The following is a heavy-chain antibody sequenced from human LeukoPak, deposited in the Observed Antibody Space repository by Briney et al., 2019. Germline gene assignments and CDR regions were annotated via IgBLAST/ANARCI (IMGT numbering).Heavy chain of an antibody. Sequence: ASVKVSCKASGYTFTSYYMHWVRQAPGQGLEWMGIINPSGGSTSYAQKFQGRVTMTRDMSTSTVYMELSSLRSEDMAVYYCARGVVTMGPVGIYHYYYMDVWGKGTTVTVSS. CDR2: INPSGGST. CDR1: GYTFTSYY. CDR3: ARGVVTMGPVGIYHYYYMDV. J-gene: IGHJ6*03. D-gene: IGHD3-10*01. V-gene: IGHV1-46*01.